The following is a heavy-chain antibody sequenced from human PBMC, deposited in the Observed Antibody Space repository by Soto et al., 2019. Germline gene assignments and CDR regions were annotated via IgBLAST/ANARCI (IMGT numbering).Heavy chain of an antibody. CDR3: ASPILGCSGGSCYSVGAFDI. V-gene: IGHV3-53*01. J-gene: IGHJ3*02. Sequence: HPGGSLRLSCAASGFTVSSNYMSWVRQAPGKGLEWVSVIYSGGSTYYADSVKGRFTISRHNSKNTLYLQMNSLRAEDTAVYYCASPILGCSGGSCYSVGAFDIWGQGTMVTVSS. CDR2: IYSGGST. CDR1: GFTVSSNY. D-gene: IGHD2-15*01.